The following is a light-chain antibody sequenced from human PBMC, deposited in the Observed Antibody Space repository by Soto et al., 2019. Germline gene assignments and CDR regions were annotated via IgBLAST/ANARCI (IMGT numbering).Light chain of an antibody. CDR2: DAS. V-gene: IGKV3-11*01. J-gene: IGKJ4*01. Sequence: EVVLTQSPDTLSLSPGESATLSCKASQSVSYYLAWYQQKPGQPPRLLIYDASNRASGVPARFTGSGSGTNFTLPITSLEPEDFAVYHSQQRSNWPALTFGGGTKVET. CDR1: QSVSYY. CDR3: QQRSNWPALT.